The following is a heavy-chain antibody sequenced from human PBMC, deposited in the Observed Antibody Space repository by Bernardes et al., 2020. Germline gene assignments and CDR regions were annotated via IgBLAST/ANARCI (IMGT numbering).Heavy chain of an antibody. CDR3: ARGSGVVDYYGMDV. CDR2: MNPNSGNT. CDR1: GYTFTSYD. V-gene: IGHV1-8*01. D-gene: IGHD2-15*01. J-gene: IGHJ6*02. Sequence: ASVKVSCKASGYTFTSYDINWVRQATGQGLEWMGWMNPNSGNTGYAQKFQGRVTMTRNTSISTAYMELSSLRSEDRAVYYCARGSGVVDYYGMDVWGQGTTVTVSS.